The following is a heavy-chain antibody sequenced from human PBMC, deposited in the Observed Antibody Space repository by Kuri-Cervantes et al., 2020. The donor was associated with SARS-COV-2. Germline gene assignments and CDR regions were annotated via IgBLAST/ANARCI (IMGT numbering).Heavy chain of an antibody. V-gene: IGHV3-15*01. CDR3: TTDPIVVVPGAIVA. CDR1: GFTFSNAW. J-gene: IGHJ5*02. Sequence: GESLKISCAASGFTFSNAWMSWVRQAPGKGLEWVGRIKSKTDGGTTDYAAPVKGRFTISRDDSKNTLYLRMNSLKAEDTAVYYCTTDPIVVVPGAIVAWGQGTPVTVSS. D-gene: IGHD2-2*02. CDR2: IKSKTDGGTT.